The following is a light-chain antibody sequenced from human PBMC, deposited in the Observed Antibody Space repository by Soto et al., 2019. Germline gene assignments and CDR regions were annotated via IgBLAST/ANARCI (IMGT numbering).Light chain of an antibody. CDR1: SSDVGGYNY. J-gene: IGLJ1*01. CDR2: DVS. Sequence: QSALTQPASVSGSPGQSITISCSGTSSDVGGYNYVSWYQQHPGKAPKLMIYDVSYRPSGISNRFSGSKSDNTASLTISGLQAEDEADYYCSSYTTSSLYDFGSGTKLTVL. V-gene: IGLV2-14*01. CDR3: SSYTTSSLYD.